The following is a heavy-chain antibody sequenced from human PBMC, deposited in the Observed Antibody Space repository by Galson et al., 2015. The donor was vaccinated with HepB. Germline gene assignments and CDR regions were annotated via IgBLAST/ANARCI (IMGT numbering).Heavy chain of an antibody. Sequence: SLRLSCAASGFTFSSYAMSWVRQAPGKGLEWVSAISGGTIKTYYADSVKGRFTISRDNSKNTLYLQMNSLRGEDTAKYYCAKAQYVWGSYRSLRTLDPWGQGTLVTVSS. V-gene: IGHV3-23*01. J-gene: IGHJ5*02. CDR1: GFTFSSYA. D-gene: IGHD3-16*02. CDR2: ISGGTIKT. CDR3: AKAQYVWGSYRSLRTLDP.